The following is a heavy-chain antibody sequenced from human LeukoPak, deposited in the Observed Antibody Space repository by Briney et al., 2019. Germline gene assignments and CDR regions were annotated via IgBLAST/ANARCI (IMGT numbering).Heavy chain of an antibody. CDR2: ISYDGSNK. Sequence: PGGSLRLSCAASGFTFSSYGMHWVRQAPGKGLEWVAVISYDGSNKYYADSVKGRFTISRDNSKNTLYLQMNSLRAEDTAVYYCARGQRPKGYCSGGSCYRWRWFDPWGQGTLVTVSS. J-gene: IGHJ5*02. V-gene: IGHV3-30*03. CDR1: GFTFSSYG. D-gene: IGHD2-15*01. CDR3: ARGQRPKGYCSGGSCYRWRWFDP.